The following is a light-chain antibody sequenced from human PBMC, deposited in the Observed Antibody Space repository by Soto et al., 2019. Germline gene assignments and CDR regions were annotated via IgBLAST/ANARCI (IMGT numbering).Light chain of an antibody. CDR3: QQLNSYPLFT. CDR1: QGISSY. J-gene: IGKJ3*01. Sequence: IQLTQSPSSLSASVGDRVTITCRASQGISSYLAWYQQKPGKAPKLLIYAASTLQSGVPSWFSGSGSGTDFTLTISSLQPEDFATYYCQQLNSYPLFTFGPGTKVDIK. V-gene: IGKV1-9*01. CDR2: AAS.